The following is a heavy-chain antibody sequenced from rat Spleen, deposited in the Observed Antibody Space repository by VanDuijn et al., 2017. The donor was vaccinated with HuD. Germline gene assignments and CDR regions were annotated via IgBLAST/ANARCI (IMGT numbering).Heavy chain of an antibody. CDR3: TRVTFITIAAFDY. D-gene: IGHD1-2*01. CDR1: GFTFSDYA. V-gene: IGHV5-17*01. J-gene: IGHJ2*01. CDR2: ITNTGGST. Sequence: EVQLVESGGGLVQPGRSLKLSCAASGFTFSDYAMAWVRQAPKKGLEWVASITNTGGSTYYPDSVKGRFTISRDNAKSTLYLQMNSLRSEDTATYYCTRVTFITIAAFDYWGQGVMVTVSS.